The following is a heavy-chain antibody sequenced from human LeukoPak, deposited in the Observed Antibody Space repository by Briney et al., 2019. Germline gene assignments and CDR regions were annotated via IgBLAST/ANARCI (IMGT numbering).Heavy chain of an antibody. CDR1: GYTFTGYY. Sequence: ASVKVSCKASGYTFTGYYMHWVRRAPGQGLEWMGWINPNSGGTNYAQKFQGRVTMTRDTSISTAYMELRRLRSDDTAVYYCAREGDIVATICMDYWGQGTLVTVSS. D-gene: IGHD5-12*01. CDR3: AREGDIVATICMDY. CDR2: INPNSGGT. J-gene: IGHJ4*02. V-gene: IGHV1-2*02.